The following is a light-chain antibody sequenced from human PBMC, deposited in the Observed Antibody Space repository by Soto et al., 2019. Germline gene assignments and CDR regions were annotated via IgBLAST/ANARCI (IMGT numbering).Light chain of an antibody. J-gene: IGKJ4*01. CDR2: HAS. V-gene: IGKV3-15*01. Sequence: TQSPATLSVSPGEGATLSCGASQRISSDLAWYQQKPGQAPRLLIYHASTRATGIPARFSGSGSGTEFTLTISSLQSEDSAVYYCQQYNNSPPNTFGGGTKVDIK. CDR1: QRISSD. CDR3: QQYNNSPPNT.